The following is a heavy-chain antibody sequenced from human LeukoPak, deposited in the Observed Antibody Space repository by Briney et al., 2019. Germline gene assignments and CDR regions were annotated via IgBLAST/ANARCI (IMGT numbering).Heavy chain of an antibody. D-gene: IGHD3-10*01. CDR1: SGSISSSSYY. V-gene: IGHV4-39*07. CDR2: IYYSGNT. Sequence: PSETLSLTCIVSSGSISSSSYYWGWIRQPPGKGLEWIGSIYYSGNTYYNPSLKSRVTISVDTSKNQFSLKLSSVTAADTAVYFCARGVRDVASPLYYMDVWGKGTTVTVSS. CDR3: ARGVRDVASPLYYMDV. J-gene: IGHJ6*03.